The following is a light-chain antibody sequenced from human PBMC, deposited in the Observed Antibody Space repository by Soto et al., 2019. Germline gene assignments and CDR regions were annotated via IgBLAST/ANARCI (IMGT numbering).Light chain of an antibody. CDR3: QRYGSSPLIT. J-gene: IGKJ5*01. CDR1: QSVSSSS. Sequence: ETVLTQSPGTLSLSPGERATLSCRASQSVSSSSLAWYQQRPGQAPRLLIYGTSSRATGIPDGFSGSGSGTDFTLTISRLEPEDFAVYFCQRYGSSPLITFGQGTRLEI. CDR2: GTS. V-gene: IGKV3-20*01.